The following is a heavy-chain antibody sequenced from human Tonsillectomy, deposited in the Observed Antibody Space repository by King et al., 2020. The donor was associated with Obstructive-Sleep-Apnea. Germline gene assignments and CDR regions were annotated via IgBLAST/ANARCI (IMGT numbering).Heavy chain of an antibody. CDR2: IYHSGST. V-gene: IGHV4-38-2*02. CDR3: ARVREPPYYYDSSGYYKPYFDY. CDR1: GYSISSGYY. Sequence: QVQLQESGPGLVKPSETLSLTCTVSGYSISSGYYWGWIRQPPGKGLEWIGSIYHSGSTYYNPSLKSRVTISVDTSKNQFSLKLSSVTAADTAVYYCARVREPPYYYDSSGYYKPYFDYWGQGTLVTVSS. D-gene: IGHD3-22*01. J-gene: IGHJ4*02.